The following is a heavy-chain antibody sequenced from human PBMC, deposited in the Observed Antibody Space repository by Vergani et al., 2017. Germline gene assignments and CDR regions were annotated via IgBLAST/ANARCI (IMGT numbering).Heavy chain of an antibody. J-gene: IGHJ5*01. CDR1: GFSFSGYW. D-gene: IGHD5-12*01. CDR3: VRARCSGPCFMSNWFDS. Sequence: EVQLVESGGGLIHPGGSLRLSCEGSGFSFSGYWMHWVRQSPEKGLVWGSRIKSDGSITNYADPVKGRFTLSRDNAKNTLYLEMNSLRGDETAIYYCVRARCSGPCFMSNWFDSWGQGTLVTVSS. V-gene: IGHV3-74*01. CDR2: IKSDGSIT.